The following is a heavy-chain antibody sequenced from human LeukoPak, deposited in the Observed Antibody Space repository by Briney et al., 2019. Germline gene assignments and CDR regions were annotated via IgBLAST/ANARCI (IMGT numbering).Heavy chain of an antibody. CDR3: AREISLAAAGTLDAFDI. CDR1: GYTFTGYY. D-gene: IGHD6-13*01. Sequence: ASVKVSCKASGYTFTGYYMHWVRQAPGQGLEWMGWINPNSGGTNYAQKFQGRVTVTRDTSISTAYMELSRLRSDDTAVYYCAREISLAAAGTLDAFDIWGQGTMVTVSS. V-gene: IGHV1-2*02. J-gene: IGHJ3*02. CDR2: INPNSGGT.